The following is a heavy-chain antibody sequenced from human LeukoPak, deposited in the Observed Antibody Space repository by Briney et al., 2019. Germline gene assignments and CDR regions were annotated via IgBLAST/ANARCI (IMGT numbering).Heavy chain of an antibody. CDR1: GCSFSTYD. CDR3: AREVIGGNSA. V-gene: IGHV3-21*01. J-gene: IGHJ4*02. Sequence: PGGSLRLSCAASGCSFSTYDMDWVRQAPGKGLEWVASISSSTTYIYYADSLKGRFTISIDDAKNSLYLQMSSLRAEDTAVYYCAREVIGGNSAWGQGTLVTVSS. CDR2: ISSSTTYI. D-gene: IGHD4-23*01.